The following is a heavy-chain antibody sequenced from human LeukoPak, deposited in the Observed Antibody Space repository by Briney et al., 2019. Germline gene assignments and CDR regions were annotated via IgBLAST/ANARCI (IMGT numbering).Heavy chain of an antibody. D-gene: IGHD3-10*01. CDR3: ASENAYGVKEDAFDI. CDR2: IYTSGST. J-gene: IGHJ3*02. Sequence: SETLSLTCTVSGGSISSYYWSWIRQPAGKGLEWIGRIYTSGSTNYNPSLKSRVTMSVDTSKNQFSLKLSSVTAADTAVYYYASENAYGVKEDAFDIWGQGTMVTVSS. V-gene: IGHV4-4*07. CDR1: GGSISSYY.